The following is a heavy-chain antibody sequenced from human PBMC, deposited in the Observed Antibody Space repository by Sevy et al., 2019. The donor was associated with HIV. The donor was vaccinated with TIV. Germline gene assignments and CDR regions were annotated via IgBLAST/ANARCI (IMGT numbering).Heavy chain of an antibody. CDR1: GFTFSSYW. D-gene: IGHD2-15*01. V-gene: IGHV3-74*01. J-gene: IGHJ4*02. Sequence: GGSLRLSCAASGFTFSSYWMHWVRQAPGKGLVWVSHINSDGSSTSYADSVKGRFTISRDNAKNTLYLQMNSLRAEDTAVYYCARSCSGGSCYLFDYWGQGTLVTVSS. CDR2: INSDGSST. CDR3: ARSCSGGSCYLFDY.